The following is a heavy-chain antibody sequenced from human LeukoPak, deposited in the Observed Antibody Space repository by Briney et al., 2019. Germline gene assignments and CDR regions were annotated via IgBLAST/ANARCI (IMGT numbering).Heavy chain of an antibody. CDR3: AKGYSGYDLNFDY. Sequence: GGSLRLSCAASGFTFSNYWMHWVRQAPGKGLEWVSLISWDGGSTYYADSVKGRFTISRDNSKNSLYLQMNSLRAEDTALYYCAKGYSGYDLNFDYWGQGTLVTVSS. J-gene: IGHJ4*02. D-gene: IGHD5-12*01. V-gene: IGHV3-43D*03. CDR1: GFTFSNYW. CDR2: ISWDGGST.